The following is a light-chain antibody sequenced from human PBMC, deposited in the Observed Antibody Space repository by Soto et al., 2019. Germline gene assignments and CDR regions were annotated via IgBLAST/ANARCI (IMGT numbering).Light chain of an antibody. Sequence: QLVLTQSPSASASLGASVKLTCTLRSGPSNYAIAWHQQLPEKGPRYLMKLNSDGSHTKGDGIPDRFTGSSSGAERYLTISSLQSEDEADYYCQTWGTGIHWVFGGGTKLTVL. CDR3: QTWGTGIHWV. CDR2: LNSDGSH. V-gene: IGLV4-69*01. J-gene: IGLJ3*02. CDR1: SGPSNYA.